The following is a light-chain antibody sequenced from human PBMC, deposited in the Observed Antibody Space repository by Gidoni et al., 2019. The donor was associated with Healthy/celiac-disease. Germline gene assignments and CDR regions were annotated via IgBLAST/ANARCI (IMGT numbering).Light chain of an antibody. CDR1: ALPKQY. Sequence: SYELTQPPSVSVSPGQTARITCSGDALPKQYAYWYPQKPGQAPVLVIYKDSERPSGIPERFSGSSSGTTVTLTISGVQAEDEADYYCQSADSSGTYVVFGGGTKLT. J-gene: IGLJ2*01. CDR3: QSADSSGTYVV. CDR2: KDS. V-gene: IGLV3-25*03.